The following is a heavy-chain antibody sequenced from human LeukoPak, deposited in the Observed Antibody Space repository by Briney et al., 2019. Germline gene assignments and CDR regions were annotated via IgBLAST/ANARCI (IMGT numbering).Heavy chain of an antibody. CDR2: ITSSSSI. CDR1: GFTFSSYS. D-gene: IGHD2-2*01. Sequence: GGSLRLSCTASGFTFSSYSMNWVRQAPGKGLEWLSYITSSSSIFYADSVKGRFTISRDNAKNSLYLQMNSLRAEDTAVYYCARDRGGPASLWGQGTLVTVSS. V-gene: IGHV3-48*01. J-gene: IGHJ4*02. CDR3: ARDRGGPASL.